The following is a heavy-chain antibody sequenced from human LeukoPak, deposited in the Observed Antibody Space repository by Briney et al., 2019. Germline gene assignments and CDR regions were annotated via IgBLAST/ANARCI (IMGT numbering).Heavy chain of an antibody. CDR1: GFTFRSYS. Sequence: GGSLRLSCAASGFTFRSYSMNWVRQAPGKGRDGVSSISSSSTYIYYADSVKGRFIISRDNAKNSLYLQMNSLRAEDTAVYYCARPHPRTVFGVFSYYYGMDVWGQGTTVTVSS. D-gene: IGHD3-3*01. CDR3: ARPHPRTVFGVFSYYYGMDV. J-gene: IGHJ6*02. V-gene: IGHV3-21*01. CDR2: ISSSSTYI.